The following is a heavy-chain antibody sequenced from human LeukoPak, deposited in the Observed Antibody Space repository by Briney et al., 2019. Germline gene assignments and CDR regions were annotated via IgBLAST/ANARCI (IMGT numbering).Heavy chain of an antibody. CDR1: GYSFTSSW. D-gene: IGHD5-18*01. V-gene: IGHV5-51*01. J-gene: IGHJ4*02. CDR3: ARRNRDPGYNYGDFDY. CDR2: IYPGDSDT. Sequence: KGGESLKISCKGSGYSFTSSWIGWVRQMPGKGLEWMGIIYPGDSDTRYSPSFQGQVTISADKSISTAYLQWSSLQATDTAIYYCARRNRDPGYNYGDFDYWGQGTLVTVSS.